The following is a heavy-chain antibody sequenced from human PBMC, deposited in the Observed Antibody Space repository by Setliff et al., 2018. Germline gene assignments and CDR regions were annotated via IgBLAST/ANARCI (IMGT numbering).Heavy chain of an antibody. CDR1: GGPLNSYS. CDR3: SRDLQGSGDYVVDY. J-gene: IGHJ4*02. V-gene: IGHV1-69*04. Sequence: GASVKVSCKASGGPLNSYSFSWVRQAPGQGLEWMGRIIPVLDITRYSQKFQGRVTITADKSTGIIYMELNSLRVEDTAVYYCSRDLQGSGDYVVDYWGQGTLVTVSS. CDR2: IIPVLDIT. D-gene: IGHD4-17*01.